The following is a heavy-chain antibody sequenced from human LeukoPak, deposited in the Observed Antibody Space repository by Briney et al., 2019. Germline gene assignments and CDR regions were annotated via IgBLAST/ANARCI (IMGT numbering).Heavy chain of an antibody. CDR3: ARDSDGGYRGDYFDY. D-gene: IGHD5-12*01. CDR2: IWYDGSNK. CDR1: GFIFSSYG. V-gene: IGHV3-33*01. Sequence: GGSLRLSCAASGFIFSSYGMHWVRQAPGKGLEGVAVIWYDGSNKYYADSVKGRFTISGDNSKNTLYLQMNSLRAEDTAVYYCARDSDGGYRGDYFDYWGQGTLVTVSS. J-gene: IGHJ4*02.